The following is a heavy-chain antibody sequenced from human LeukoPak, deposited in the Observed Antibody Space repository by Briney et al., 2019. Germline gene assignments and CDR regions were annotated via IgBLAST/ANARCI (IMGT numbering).Heavy chain of an antibody. CDR3: AKELGYYGSGSLSFDY. J-gene: IGHJ4*02. D-gene: IGHD3-10*01. CDR1: GFTFSSYG. Sequence: GSLRLSCAASGFTFSSYGMHWVRQAPGKGLEWVAVISYDGSNKYYADSVKGRFTISRDNSKNTLYLQMNSLRAEDTAVYCCAKELGYYGSGSLSFDYWGQGTLVTVSS. CDR2: ISYDGSNK. V-gene: IGHV3-30*18.